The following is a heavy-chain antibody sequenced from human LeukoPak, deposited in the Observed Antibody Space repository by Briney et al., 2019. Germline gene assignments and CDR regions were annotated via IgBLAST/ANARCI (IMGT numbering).Heavy chain of an antibody. CDR2: ISAYNGDT. J-gene: IGHJ3*02. D-gene: IGHD3-22*01. V-gene: IGHV1-18*01. CDR3: ARKMYYYDSSGYSGSTDAFDI. CDR1: GYTFTSYG. Sequence: ASVKVSCKASGYTFTSYGISWVRQAPGQGLEWMGWISAYNGDTNYAQNLQGRVTMTTDTSTSTAYMELRSLRSDDTAVYYCARKMYYYDSSGYSGSTDAFDIWGQGTMVTVSS.